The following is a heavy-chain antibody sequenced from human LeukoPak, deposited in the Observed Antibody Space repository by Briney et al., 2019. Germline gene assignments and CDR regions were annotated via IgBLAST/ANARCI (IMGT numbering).Heavy chain of an antibody. CDR3: ARRSDGDAFDM. J-gene: IGHJ3*02. D-gene: IGHD3-16*01. Sequence: GSLRLSCAASEFTFSSFWMIWVRQAPGKGLEWVASIRPDGSERYFVESVKGRFTLSRDNAKDSLNLQMNSLRAEDTAVYYCARRSDGDAFDMWGQGTMVTVSS. V-gene: IGHV3-7*03. CDR2: IRPDGSER. CDR1: EFTFSSFW.